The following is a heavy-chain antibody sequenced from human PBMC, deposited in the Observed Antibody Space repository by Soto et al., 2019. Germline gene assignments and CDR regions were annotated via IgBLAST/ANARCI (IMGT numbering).Heavy chain of an antibody. CDR1: GFTFSSYS. Sequence: GGSLRLSCAASGFTFSSYSMNWVRQAPGKGLEWVSSISSSSSYIYYADSVKGRFTISRDNAKNSLYLQMNSLRAEDTAVYYCARATVGGIVVVPAAHRTFDYWGQGTLVTVSS. CDR2: ISSSSSYI. CDR3: ARATVGGIVVVPAAHRTFDY. D-gene: IGHD2-2*01. J-gene: IGHJ4*02. V-gene: IGHV3-21*01.